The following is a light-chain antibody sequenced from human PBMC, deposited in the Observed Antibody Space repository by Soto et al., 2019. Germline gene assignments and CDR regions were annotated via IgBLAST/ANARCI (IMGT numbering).Light chain of an antibody. CDR1: HNDIGTYDY. CDR2: GVT. Sequence: VSRSHGQTITISCTGNHNDIGTYDYVSWYQQHPGRAPRLLIHGVTTRPSGISGRFSASKSGLTASLTISGLQPGDEADYYCSSFTSNRIYVFGPGTKVTVL. V-gene: IGLV2-14*01. CDR3: SSFTSNRIYV. J-gene: IGLJ1*01.